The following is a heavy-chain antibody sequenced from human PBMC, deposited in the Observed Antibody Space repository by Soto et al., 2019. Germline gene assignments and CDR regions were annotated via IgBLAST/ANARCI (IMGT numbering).Heavy chain of an antibody. D-gene: IGHD2-2*01. V-gene: IGHV3-30-3*01. CDR2: MSHDGSSS. CDR1: GFSFSNYA. Sequence: GGSLRLSCAASGFSFSNYAMHWVRQTPDTGLEWVAVMSHDGSSSFYADSVKGRFTISRDNSKTTLYPQMNSLSTEDTAVYYCARDCTYCGSTSCYSAAPKYWGQGTLVTVS. CDR3: ARDCTYCGSTSCYSAAPKY. J-gene: IGHJ4*02.